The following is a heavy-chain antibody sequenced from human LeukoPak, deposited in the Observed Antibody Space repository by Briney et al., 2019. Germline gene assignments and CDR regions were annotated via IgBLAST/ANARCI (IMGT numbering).Heavy chain of an antibody. CDR1: GYTFTGYY. V-gene: IGHV1-2*02. Sequence: ASVKVSCTASGYTFTGYYMHWVRQAPGQGLEWMGWINPNSGGTNYAQKFQGRVTMTRDTSISTAYMELSRLRSDDTAVYYCARNYDFWSGYYDYYYYGMDVWGQGTTVTVSS. CDR3: ARNYDFWSGYYDYYYYGMDV. D-gene: IGHD3-3*01. J-gene: IGHJ6*02. CDR2: INPNSGGT.